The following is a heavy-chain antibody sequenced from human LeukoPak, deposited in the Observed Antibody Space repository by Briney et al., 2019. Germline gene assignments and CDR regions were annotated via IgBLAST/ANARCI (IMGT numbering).Heavy chain of an antibody. CDR1: GFTFSIYA. Sequence: GGSLRLSCAASGFTFSIYAMSWVRQAPGKGLEWVSAISGSGGSTYYADSVKGRFTISRDNSKNTLYLQMNSLRAEDTAVYYCAGTGVANSLAYWGQGTLVAVSS. CDR3: AGTGVANSLAY. J-gene: IGHJ4*02. V-gene: IGHV3-23*01. CDR2: ISGSGGST. D-gene: IGHD2-21*01.